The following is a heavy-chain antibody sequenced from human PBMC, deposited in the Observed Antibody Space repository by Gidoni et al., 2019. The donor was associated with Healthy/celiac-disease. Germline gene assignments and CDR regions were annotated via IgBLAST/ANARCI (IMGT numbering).Heavy chain of an antibody. CDR3: TRGPDYYDSNWFDP. D-gene: IGHD3-22*01. CDR1: GFTFSGSA. J-gene: IGHJ5*02. CDR2: IRSKANSYAT. Sequence: EVQLVESGGGLVQPGGSLKLSCAASGFTFSGSAMHWVRQASGKGLEWVGRIRSKANSYATAYAASVKGRFTISRDDSKNTAYLQMNSLKTEDTAVYYCTRGPDYYDSNWFDPWGQGTLVTVSS. V-gene: IGHV3-73*02.